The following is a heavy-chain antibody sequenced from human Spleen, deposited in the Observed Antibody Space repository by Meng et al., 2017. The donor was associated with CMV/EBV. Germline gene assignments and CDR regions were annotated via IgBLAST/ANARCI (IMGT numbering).Heavy chain of an antibody. D-gene: IGHD4-11*01. J-gene: IGHJ4*02. CDR2: VYSGGST. CDR1: GFIVSDDY. CDR3: ARDGTYSNYGPDY. V-gene: IGHV3-66*02. Sequence: LSLTCAGSGFIVSDDYMSWVRQAPGKGLEWVSIVYSGGSTYYADSVKGRFTISRDNSKNTLYLQMNSLRAEDTAVYYCARDGTYSNYGPDYWGQGTLVTVSS.